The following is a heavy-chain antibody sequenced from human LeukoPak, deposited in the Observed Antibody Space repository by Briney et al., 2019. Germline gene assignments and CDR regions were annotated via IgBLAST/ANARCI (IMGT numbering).Heavy chain of an antibody. CDR2: INAGNGNT. V-gene: IGHV1-3*01. D-gene: IGHD3-10*01. J-gene: IGHJ5*02. CDR1: GYTFTSYA. CDR3: VRDGEGVAISVNYWFDP. Sequence: GASVKVSCKASGYTFTSYAMHWVRQAPGQRLEWMGWINAGNGNTKYSQKFQGRVTITRDTSASTAYMELSSLRSEDTAVYYCVRDGEGVAISVNYWFDPWGQGTLVTVSS.